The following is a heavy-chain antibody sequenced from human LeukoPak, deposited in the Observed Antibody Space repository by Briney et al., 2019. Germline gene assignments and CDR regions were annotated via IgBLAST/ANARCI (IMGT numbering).Heavy chain of an antibody. CDR1: GFTFSTYG. CDR2: TQNSGRNN. V-gene: IGHV3-30*02. Sequence: PGGSLRLSCGASGFTFSTYGMHWVRQAPGKGLEWVASTQNSGRNNYYADSVKGRFTISRDNPKNPLYLQMNSLRAEDTGVYYVAKGAYDDDYGDPFVYGGHRTLVTVSS. D-gene: IGHD3-16*01. J-gene: IGHJ4*01. CDR3: AKGAYDDDYGDPFVY.